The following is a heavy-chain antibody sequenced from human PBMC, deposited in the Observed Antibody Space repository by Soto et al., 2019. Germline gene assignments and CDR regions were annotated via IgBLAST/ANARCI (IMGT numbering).Heavy chain of an antibody. D-gene: IGHD4-17*01. V-gene: IGHV5-10-1*01. CDR3: ASGPMTTVTTEYFQH. CDR1: GYSFTSYW. CDR2: IDPSDSYT. J-gene: IGHJ1*01. Sequence: GESLKISCKGSGYSFTSYWISWVRQMPGKGLEWMGRIDPSDSYTNYSPSFQGHVTISADKSISTAYLQWSSLKASDTAMYYCASGPMTTVTTEYFQHWGQGTLVTVSS.